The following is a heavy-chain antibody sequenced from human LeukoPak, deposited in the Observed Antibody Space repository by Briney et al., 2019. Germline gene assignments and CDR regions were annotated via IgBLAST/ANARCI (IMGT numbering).Heavy chain of an antibody. Sequence: SETLSPTCTVSGGSISSGGYYWSWIRQHPGKGLEWIGYIYYSGSTYYNPSLKSRVTISVDTSKNQFSLKLSSVTAADTAVYYCASRDYGDYLAFDIWGQGTMVTVSS. CDR3: ASRDYGDYLAFDI. J-gene: IGHJ3*02. CDR2: IYYSGST. V-gene: IGHV4-31*03. D-gene: IGHD4-17*01. CDR1: GGSISSGGYY.